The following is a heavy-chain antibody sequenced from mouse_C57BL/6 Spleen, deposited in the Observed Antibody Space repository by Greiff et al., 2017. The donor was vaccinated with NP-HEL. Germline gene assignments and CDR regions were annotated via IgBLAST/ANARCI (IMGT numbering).Heavy chain of an antibody. CDR2: ISSGGDYI. CDR3: TRVGWSLDY. J-gene: IGHJ2*01. V-gene: IGHV5-9-1*02. CDR1: GFTFSSYA. D-gene: IGHD3-2*02. Sequence: EVKLVESGEGLVKPGGSLKLSCAASGFTFSSYAMSWVRQTPEKRLEWVAYISSGGDYIYYADTVKGRFTISRDNPRHTRYLQMSRLKSEDTAMYYCTRVGWSLDYWGQGTTLTVSS.